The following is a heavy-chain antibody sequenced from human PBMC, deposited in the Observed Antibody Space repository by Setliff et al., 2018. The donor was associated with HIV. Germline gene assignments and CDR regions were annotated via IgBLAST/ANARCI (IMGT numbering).Heavy chain of an antibody. Sequence: GASVKVSCKASGYTLTTFGISWVRQAPGQGLEWMGWINTETGNPMYAQGFRGRFVFSVDTSVRTAYLQINSLKAEDTAMYYCARVGSSWSTFDYWGQGALVTVSS. D-gene: IGHD6-13*01. CDR1: GYTLTTFG. CDR3: ARVGSSWSTFDY. J-gene: IGHJ4*02. CDR2: INTETGNP. V-gene: IGHV7-4-1*02.